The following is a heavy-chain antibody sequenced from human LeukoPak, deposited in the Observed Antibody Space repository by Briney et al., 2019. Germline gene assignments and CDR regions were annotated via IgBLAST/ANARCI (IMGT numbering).Heavy chain of an antibody. D-gene: IGHD2-21*01. CDR2: IYWDDDR. CDR3: ANRSDSHFDS. V-gene: IGHV2-5*02. Sequence: SGPTLVKPSQTLTLTCTFSGLSLTTSGVAVGWIRQPPGKALEWLALIYWDDDRRYNAALKNRLTVTKDTAKKQVVLTLTNVDPVDTATYFCANRSDSHFDSWGQGILVTVSS. CDR1: GLSLTTSGVA. J-gene: IGHJ4*02.